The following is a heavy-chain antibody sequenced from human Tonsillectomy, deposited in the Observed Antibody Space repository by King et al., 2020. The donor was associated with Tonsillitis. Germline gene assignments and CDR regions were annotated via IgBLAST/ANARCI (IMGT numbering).Heavy chain of an antibody. CDR3: AKDSHFWRGYSVDY. D-gene: IGHD3-3*02. Sequence: VQLVESGGGVVQPGGSLRLSCAASGFTFDAYAMNWVCQAPGKGLQWVSFISGGGGCTYYADSVKGRFTISRDNTKNSLYLQMNSLRTGDTALYYCAKDSHFWRGYSVDYWGQGTLVTVSS. V-gene: IGHV3-43*02. CDR2: ISGGGGCT. J-gene: IGHJ4*02. CDR1: GFTFDAYA.